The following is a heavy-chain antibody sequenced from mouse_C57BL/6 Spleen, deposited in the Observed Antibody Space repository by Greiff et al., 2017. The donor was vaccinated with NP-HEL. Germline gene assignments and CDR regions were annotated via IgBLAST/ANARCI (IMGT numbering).Heavy chain of an antibody. V-gene: IGHV1-63*01. Sequence: QVHVKQSGVELVRPGTSVKMSCKASGYTFTNYWIGLTKQRPGHGLEWIGDIYPGGLYTNYNENFKDKATLTADKSSSTAYMQFASLTSEDSAIYYCARAYDGYFDYWGQGTTLTVSS. CDR3: ARAYDGYFDY. J-gene: IGHJ2*01. CDR2: IYPGGLYT. D-gene: IGHD2-3*01. CDR1: GYTFTNYW.